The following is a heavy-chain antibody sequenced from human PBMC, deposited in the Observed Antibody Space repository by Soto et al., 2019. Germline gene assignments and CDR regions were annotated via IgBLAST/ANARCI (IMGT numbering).Heavy chain of an antibody. CDR1: GFTFGHVW. CDR2: IKSKTDGGTS. CDR3: ATGSSLGAPR. Sequence: EVQLVESGGGLVKPGGSLRLSCAASGFTFGHVWISWVRQAPGKGLEWVGRIKSKTDGGTSDYAAPVKGRFTISRDDSKNTLYLQMNSLKAEDTAVYYCATGSSLGAPRWGQGTLFTVSS. D-gene: IGHD3-16*01. V-gene: IGHV3-15*01. J-gene: IGHJ4*02.